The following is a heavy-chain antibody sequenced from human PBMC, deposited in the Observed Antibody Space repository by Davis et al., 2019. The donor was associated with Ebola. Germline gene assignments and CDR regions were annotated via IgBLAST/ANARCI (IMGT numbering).Heavy chain of an antibody. Sequence: ASVKVSCKASGYTFTSYGISWVRQAPGQGLEWMGWINPNSGGTNYAQKFQGRVTMTRDTSISTAYMELSRLRSDDTAVYYCASPYYDSSGSLSYWGQGTLVTVSS. CDR3: ASPYYDSSGSLSY. CDR1: GYTFTSYG. J-gene: IGHJ4*02. CDR2: INPNSGGT. V-gene: IGHV1-2*02. D-gene: IGHD3-22*01.